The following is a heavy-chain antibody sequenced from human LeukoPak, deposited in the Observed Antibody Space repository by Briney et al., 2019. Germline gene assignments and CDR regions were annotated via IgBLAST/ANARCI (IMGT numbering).Heavy chain of an antibody. CDR3: ARVVVATGYYYMDV. D-gene: IGHD2-15*01. CDR1: GGSISSHY. CDR2: IYYSGST. J-gene: IGHJ6*03. V-gene: IGHV4-59*11. Sequence: PSGTLSLTCTVSGGSISSHYWSWIRQPPGKGLEWIGYIYYSGSTNYNPTLKRGVTISVDTSKNQFSLKLSSVTAADTAVYYCARVVVATGYYYMDVWGKGTTVTVSS.